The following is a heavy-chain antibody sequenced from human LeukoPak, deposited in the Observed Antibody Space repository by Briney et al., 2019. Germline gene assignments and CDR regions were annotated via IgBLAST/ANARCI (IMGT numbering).Heavy chain of an antibody. CDR2: IIPIFGTA. CDR3: ATHLDPYGSGHDSNWFDP. V-gene: IGHV1-69*13. CDR1: GGTFSSYA. D-gene: IGHD3-10*01. Sequence: GASVKVSCKASGGTFSSYAISWVRQAPGQGLEWMGGIIPIFGTANYAQKFQGRVTITADESTSTAYMELSSLRSEDTAVYYCATHLDPYGSGHDSNWFDPWGQGTLVTVSS. J-gene: IGHJ5*02.